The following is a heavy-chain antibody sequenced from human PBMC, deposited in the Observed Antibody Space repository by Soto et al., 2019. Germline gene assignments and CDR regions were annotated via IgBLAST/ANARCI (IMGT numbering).Heavy chain of an antibody. D-gene: IGHD2-21*02. CDR2: IIGSGGST. J-gene: IGHJ4*02. Sequence: EVQLLESGGGLVQPGGSLRLSFAASGFTFSSYAMSWVRQAPGKGLEWVSAIIGSGGSTYYADSVKGRFTISRDNSKNTQYLQMNSPRAEETAVYYCATGDRYNVVVTVSSFGYWGQGTLVTVSS. CDR3: ATGDRYNVVVTVSSFGY. CDR1: GFTFSSYA. V-gene: IGHV3-23*01.